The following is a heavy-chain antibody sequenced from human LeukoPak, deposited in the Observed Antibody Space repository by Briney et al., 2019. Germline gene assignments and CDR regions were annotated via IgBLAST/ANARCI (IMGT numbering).Heavy chain of an antibody. D-gene: IGHD1-7*01. Sequence: AGGSLRLSCAASGFTFSDYWMHWVRQAPGKGLVWVSRIKTDGRDTNYADSVKGRFTISRDNAKNTLYLQMNSLRAEDTAVYYCARDDDWNYEDYWGQGTLVTVSS. CDR1: GFTFSDYW. CDR2: IKTDGRDT. CDR3: ARDDDWNYEDY. J-gene: IGHJ4*02. V-gene: IGHV3-74*01.